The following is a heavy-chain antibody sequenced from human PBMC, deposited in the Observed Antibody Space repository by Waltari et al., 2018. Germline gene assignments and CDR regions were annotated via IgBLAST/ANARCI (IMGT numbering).Heavy chain of an antibody. J-gene: IGHJ3*02. Sequence: QVQLQQWGAGLLKPSETLSLTCAVYGGSFSGYYLSWIRHPPGKGLEWIGEINHSGSTNTNPSRKSRVTISVDTSKNQFSLKLGSVTAADTAVYYCARRTYYYGSGSYYGAFDIWGQGTMVTVSS. CDR2: INHSGST. CDR1: GGSFSGYY. D-gene: IGHD3-10*01. CDR3: ARRTYYYGSGSYYGAFDI. V-gene: IGHV4-34*01.